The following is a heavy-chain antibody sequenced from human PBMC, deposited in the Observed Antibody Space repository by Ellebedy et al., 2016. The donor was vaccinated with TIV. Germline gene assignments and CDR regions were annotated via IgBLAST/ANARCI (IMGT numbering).Heavy chain of an antibody. D-gene: IGHD3-10*01. J-gene: IGHJ4*02. CDR2: IYYSGST. CDR3: ASFITMVRGPYREKYYFDY. Sequence: SETLSLTXTVSGGSISSGGYYWSWIRQHPGKGLEWIGYIYYSGSTYYNPSLKSRVTISVDTSKNQFSLKLSSVTAADTAVYYCASFITMVRGPYREKYYFDYWGQGTLVTVSS. CDR1: GGSISSGGYY. V-gene: IGHV4-31*03.